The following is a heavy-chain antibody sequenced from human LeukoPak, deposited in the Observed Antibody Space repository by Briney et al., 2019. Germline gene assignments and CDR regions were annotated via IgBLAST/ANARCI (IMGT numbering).Heavy chain of an antibody. CDR3: ARDTPYDILTGYYLGGYFDY. V-gene: IGHV3-13*01. CDR2: IGTAGDT. J-gene: IGHJ4*02. D-gene: IGHD3-9*01. CDR1: GFTFSSYD. Sequence: GGSLRLSCAASGFTFSSYDMHWVRQATGKGLEWVSAIGTAGDTYYPGSVKGRFTISRENAKNSLYLQMNSLRAEDTAVYYCARDTPYDILTGYYLGGYFDYWGQGTLVTVSS.